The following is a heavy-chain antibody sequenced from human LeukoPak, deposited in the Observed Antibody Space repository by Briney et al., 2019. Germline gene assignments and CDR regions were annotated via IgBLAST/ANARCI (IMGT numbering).Heavy chain of an antibody. Sequence: GGSLRLSCAASGFTFSSYWMTWARQAPGKGLEWVATIKQDGSERYYVDSVKGRFSISRDNARNSLYLQMNSLRAEDTAVYYCAREYSSDWPTRFDYWGQGTLVTVSS. J-gene: IGHJ4*02. CDR3: AREYSSDWPTRFDY. V-gene: IGHV3-7*01. D-gene: IGHD6-19*01. CDR2: IKQDGSER. CDR1: GFTFSSYW.